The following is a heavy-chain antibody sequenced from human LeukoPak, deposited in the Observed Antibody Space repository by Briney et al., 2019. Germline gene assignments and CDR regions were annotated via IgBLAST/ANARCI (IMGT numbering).Heavy chain of an antibody. Sequence: PVTFCCKASGGTFSGYTISWVRQTPGQGLEWMGRIIPILGIANYAQKFQGRVTITADKSTSTAYMELSSLRSEDTAVYYCARDIREMATIIGHAFDIWGQGTMVTVSS. CDR1: GGTFSGYT. V-gene: IGHV1-69*04. J-gene: IGHJ3*02. CDR2: IIPILGIA. D-gene: IGHD5-24*01. CDR3: ARDIREMATIIGHAFDI.